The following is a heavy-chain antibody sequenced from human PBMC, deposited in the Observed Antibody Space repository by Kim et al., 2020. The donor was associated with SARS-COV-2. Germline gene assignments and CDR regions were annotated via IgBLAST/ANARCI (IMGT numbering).Heavy chain of an antibody. Sequence: SETLSLTCTVSGVSVTSGNYFWSWIRQPPGKGLEWIGYVSDSGFSNYNPSLKSRVAISVDTSKNHFSQSLSSMTAADTAVYYCAGWGLRVASDWGQGIL. CDR3: AGWGLRVASD. V-gene: IGHV4-61*01. CDR1: GVSVTSGNYF. D-gene: IGHD3-16*01. CDR2: VSDSGFS. J-gene: IGHJ4*02.